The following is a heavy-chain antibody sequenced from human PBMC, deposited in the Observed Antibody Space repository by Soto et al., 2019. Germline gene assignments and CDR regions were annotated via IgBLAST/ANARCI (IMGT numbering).Heavy chain of an antibody. D-gene: IGHD3-10*01. CDR2: INDDGSTT. CDR1: EFTFSNYW. V-gene: IGHV3-74*01. J-gene: IGHJ5*02. Sequence: EVQLVESGGGLVQPGGSLRLSCAASEFTFSNYWMHWVRQAPGKGLVWVSRINDDGSTTNYADSVKGRFAISRDNAKSTVFLQMNGLSAEDTAVYYCARGGLRAYWFDPWDQGTLVTVSA. CDR3: ARGGLRAYWFDP.